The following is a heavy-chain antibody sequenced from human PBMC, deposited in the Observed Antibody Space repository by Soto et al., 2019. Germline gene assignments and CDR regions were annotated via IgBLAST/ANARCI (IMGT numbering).Heavy chain of an antibody. Sequence: SETLFLTCTVSGGSISSSSYYWGWIRQPPGKGLEWIGRIYYSGSTYYNPSLKSRVTISVDTSKNQFSLKLSSVTAADTAVYYCARRRGYSGYDDPREYYYYYYMDVWGKGTTVTVSS. CDR1: GGSISSSSYY. D-gene: IGHD5-12*01. CDR3: ARRRGYSGYDDPREYYYYYYMDV. J-gene: IGHJ6*03. V-gene: IGHV4-39*01. CDR2: IYYSGST.